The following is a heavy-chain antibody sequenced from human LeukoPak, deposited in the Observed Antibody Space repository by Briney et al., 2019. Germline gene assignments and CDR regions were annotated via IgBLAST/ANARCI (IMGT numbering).Heavy chain of an antibody. V-gene: IGHV1-69*06. CDR2: IIPIFGTA. J-gene: IGHJ5*02. CDR1: GGTFTSYA. CDR3: ARTPPLGLHLFNWFDP. D-gene: IGHD4-11*01. Sequence: SVKVSCKASGGTFTSYAISWVRQAPGQGLEWMGGIIPIFGTANYAQKYQGRVTITADKSTSTAYMELSSLRSEDTAVYYCARTPPLGLHLFNWFDPWGQGTLVTVSS.